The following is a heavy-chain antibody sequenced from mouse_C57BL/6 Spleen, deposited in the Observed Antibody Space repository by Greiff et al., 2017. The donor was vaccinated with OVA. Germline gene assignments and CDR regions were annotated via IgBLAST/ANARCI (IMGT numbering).Heavy chain of an antibody. V-gene: IGHV1-76*01. J-gene: IGHJ2*01. D-gene: IGHD2-4*01. CDR2: IYPGSGNT. CDR1: GYTFTDYY. Sequence: VQLQQSGAELVRPGASVKLSCKASGYTFTDYYINWVKQRPGQGLEWIARIYPGSGNTYYNEKFKGKATLTAEKSSSTAYMQLSSLTSEDSAVYFCARSGDYDVGYWGQGTTLTVSS. CDR3: ARSGDYDVGY.